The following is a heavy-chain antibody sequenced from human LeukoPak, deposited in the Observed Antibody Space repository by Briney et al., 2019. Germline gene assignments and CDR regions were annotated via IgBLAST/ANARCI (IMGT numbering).Heavy chain of an antibody. CDR2: INPNSGGT. CDR1: GYTFTGYY. Sequence: GASVKVSCEASGYTFTGYYMHWVRQAPGQGLEWMGWINPNSGGTNYAQKFQGRVTMTRDTSISTAYMELSRLRSDDTAVYYCARPVYCSGGSCYSWWFDPWGQGTLVTVSS. V-gene: IGHV1-2*02. D-gene: IGHD2-15*01. J-gene: IGHJ5*02. CDR3: ARPVYCSGGSCYSWWFDP.